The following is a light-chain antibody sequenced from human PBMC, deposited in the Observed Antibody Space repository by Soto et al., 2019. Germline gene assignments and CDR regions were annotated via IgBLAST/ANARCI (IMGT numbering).Light chain of an antibody. Sequence: QSVLTQPPLVSAAPGQKVTISCSGSSSNIGENYVSWYQQLPGTAPKLLIYDNNKRPSGIPDRFSGFKSGTSATLGITGLQTGDEADYYCGTWDSSLSAVVFGGGTKLTVL. CDR1: SSNIGENY. CDR3: GTWDSSLSAVV. J-gene: IGLJ2*01. CDR2: DNN. V-gene: IGLV1-51*01.